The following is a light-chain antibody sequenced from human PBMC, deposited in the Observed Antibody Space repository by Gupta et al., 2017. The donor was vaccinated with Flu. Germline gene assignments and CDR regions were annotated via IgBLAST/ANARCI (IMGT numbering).Light chain of an antibody. CDR1: SSDVGDYNY. J-gene: IGLJ1*01. Sequence: QSALTQPPSASGSPGQSVTISCTGTSSDVGDYNYVSWYQQHPGKAPKLMIYEVNKRPSGVPDRFSGSKSGNTASLTVSGLQAEDEADYYCSSYAGSNEGVFGTGTKVTVL. V-gene: IGLV2-8*01. CDR3: SSYAGSNEGV. CDR2: EVN.